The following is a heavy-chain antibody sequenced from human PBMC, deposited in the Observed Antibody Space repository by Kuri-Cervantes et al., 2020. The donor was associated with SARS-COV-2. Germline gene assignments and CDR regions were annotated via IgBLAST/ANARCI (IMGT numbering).Heavy chain of an antibody. Sequence: SETLSLTCSISGDSITSYYWSWIRQPPGKGLEWIGYIYYSGGTYYNPSLKSRVTISVDTSKNQFSLKLSSVTAADTAVYYCARTDYLFGYWGQGTLVTVSS. V-gene: IGHV4-59*08. J-gene: IGHJ4*02. D-gene: IGHD4/OR15-4a*01. CDR1: GDSITSYY. CDR2: IYYSGGT. CDR3: ARTDYLFGY.